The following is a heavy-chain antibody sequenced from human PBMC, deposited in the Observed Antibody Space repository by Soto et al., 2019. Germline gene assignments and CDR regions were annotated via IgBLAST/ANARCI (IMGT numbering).Heavy chain of an antibody. V-gene: IGHV3-9*01. CDR2: ISWNSGSI. CDR1: GFTFDDYA. CDR3: AKEVDYYMDV. J-gene: IGHJ6*03. Sequence: GGSLRLSCAASGFTFDDYAMHWVRQAPGKGLEWVSGISWNSGSIGYADSVKGRFTISRDNAKNSLYLQMNSLRAEDTALYYSAKEVDYYMDVWGKGTTVTVSS.